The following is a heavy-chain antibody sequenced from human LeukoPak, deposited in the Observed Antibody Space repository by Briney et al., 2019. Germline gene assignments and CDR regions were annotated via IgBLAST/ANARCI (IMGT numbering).Heavy chain of an antibody. J-gene: IGHJ4*02. D-gene: IGHD6-25*01. Sequence: SETLSLTCAVYGGSFSGYYWSWIRQPPGKGLEWIGEINHSGSTNYNPSLKSRVTISVDTSKNQFSLKPSSVTAADTAVYYCARGTATSLDYWGQGTLVTVSS. CDR1: GGSFSGYY. CDR2: INHSGST. CDR3: ARGTATSLDY. V-gene: IGHV4-34*01.